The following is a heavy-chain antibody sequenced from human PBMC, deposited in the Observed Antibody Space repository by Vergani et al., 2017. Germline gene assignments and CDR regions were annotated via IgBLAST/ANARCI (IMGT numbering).Heavy chain of an antibody. CDR3: ARGVPHFDY. V-gene: IGHV1-8*01. Sequence: QVQLVQSGAEVKKPGASVKVSCKASGYTFTSAEINWVRQATGQGLEWMGWVKPNSGSTDYAQKFQGRVTMTRDTSINTAYMELSSLTSEDTAVYYCARGVPHFDYWGQGTVVTVSS. CDR1: GYTFTSAE. J-gene: IGHJ4*02. CDR2: VKPNSGST.